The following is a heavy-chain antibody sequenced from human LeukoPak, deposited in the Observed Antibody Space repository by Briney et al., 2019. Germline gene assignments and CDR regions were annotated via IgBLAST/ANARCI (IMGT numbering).Heavy chain of an antibody. CDR1: GYTFTSYG. CDR2: ISAYNGKT. Sequence: GASVKVSCKASGYTFTSYGISWARQAPGQGLRGMGWISAYNGKTNYAQKLQGRVTMTTDTSTSTAYMELRSLRSDDTAVYYYAREAPERFWSGYYSSVPCWFDPWGQGTLVTVSS. V-gene: IGHV1-18*01. J-gene: IGHJ5*02. D-gene: IGHD3-3*01. CDR3: AREAPERFWSGYYSSVPCWFDP.